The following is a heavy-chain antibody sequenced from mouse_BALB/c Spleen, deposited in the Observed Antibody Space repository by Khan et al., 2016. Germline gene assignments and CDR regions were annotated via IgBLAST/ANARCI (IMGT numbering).Heavy chain of an antibody. Sequence: VQLQQPGPELVKPGASVKVSCKGSGYAFTTYNMYWVKQSPGKSLEWIGYIYPYNGVSSYNQKFKDKATLTADESSSTAYMHLSSLTSEDSAVYYCARWDGNYVPFAYWGQGTLVTVSA. CDR2: IYPYNGVS. CDR1: GYAFTTYN. V-gene: IGHV1S135*01. D-gene: IGHD2-1*01. CDR3: ARWDGNYVPFAY. J-gene: IGHJ3*01.